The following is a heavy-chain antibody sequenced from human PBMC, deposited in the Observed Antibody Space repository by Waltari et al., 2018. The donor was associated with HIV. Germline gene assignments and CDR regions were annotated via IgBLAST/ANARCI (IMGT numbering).Heavy chain of an antibody. CDR3: APQGEKLEPPGY. Sequence: QVQLQQWGAGLLKPSETLSLTCAVYGGSFSGYYWSWIRQPPGKGLDWIGEINHSGITTSSPSLKSRVTISVDTSKNQFSLKLSSVTAADTAVYYCAPQGEKLEPPGYWGQGTLVTVSS. CDR1: GGSFSGYY. V-gene: IGHV4-34*01. D-gene: IGHD1-1*01. CDR2: INHSGIT. J-gene: IGHJ4*02.